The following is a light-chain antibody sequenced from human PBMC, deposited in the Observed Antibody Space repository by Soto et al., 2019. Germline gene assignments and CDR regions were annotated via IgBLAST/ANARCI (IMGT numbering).Light chain of an antibody. CDR1: YSNIGNNA. CDR2: GDT. V-gene: IGLV1-44*01. J-gene: IGLJ3*02. CDR3: AAWDDNLNGLV. Sequence: QPVLTQSPSASETPGQRVTISCSGTYSNIGNNAVNWYQQVPGTAPKLLMYGDTQRPSGVPDRFSGSKSGTSASLAISGLQSEDEGDYYCAAWDDNLNGLVFGGGTKLTVL.